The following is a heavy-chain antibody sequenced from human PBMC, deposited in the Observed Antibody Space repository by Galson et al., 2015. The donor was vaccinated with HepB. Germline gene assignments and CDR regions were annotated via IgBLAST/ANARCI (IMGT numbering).Heavy chain of an antibody. V-gene: IGHV5-51*01. CDR3: ARRSWSGHYYERSGTFDY. Sequence: QSGAEVKKPGESLKISCKGSGYSFTSYWIGWVRQMPGKGLEWMGIIYPGDSDTRYSPSFQGQVTISADKSISTAYLQWSSLKASANAMYYCARRSWSGHYYERSGTFDYWGQGTLATVSS. CDR1: GYSFTSYW. J-gene: IGHJ4*02. D-gene: IGHD3-22*01. CDR2: IYPGDSDT.